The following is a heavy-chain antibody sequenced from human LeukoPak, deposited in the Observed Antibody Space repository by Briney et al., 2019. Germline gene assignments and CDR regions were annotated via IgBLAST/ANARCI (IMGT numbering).Heavy chain of an antibody. CDR2: VTGGAVAT. Sequence: GGSLRVSCAPSGFNFRSYAMSWVRQAPGKGLEWVSTVTGGAVATYYADSVRGRHTISRDNSKNTLYLQMNSLRAEDTAVYYCARDSPLKGYNSGWATNSFDFWGQGTLVTVSS. CDR1: GFNFRSYA. V-gene: IGHV3-23*01. D-gene: IGHD6-19*01. CDR3: ARDSPLKGYNSGWATNSFDF. J-gene: IGHJ4*02.